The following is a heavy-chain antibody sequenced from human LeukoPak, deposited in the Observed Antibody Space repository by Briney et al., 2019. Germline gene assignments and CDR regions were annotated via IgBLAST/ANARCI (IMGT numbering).Heavy chain of an antibody. CDR1: GFTFSSYA. V-gene: IGHV3-64D*06. CDR3: VKGARGYSGYDYRQLWPYYFDY. D-gene: IGHD5-12*01. J-gene: IGHJ4*02. Sequence: GGSLRLSCSASGFTFSSYAMHWVRQAPGKGLEHVSAISSNGGSTYYADSVKGRFTISRDNSKNTLYLQMSSLRAEDTAVYYCVKGARGYSGYDYRQLWPYYFDYWGQGTLVTVSS. CDR2: ISSNGGST.